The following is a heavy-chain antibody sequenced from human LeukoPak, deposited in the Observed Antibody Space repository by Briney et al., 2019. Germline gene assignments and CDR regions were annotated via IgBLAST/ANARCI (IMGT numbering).Heavy chain of an antibody. CDR2: INHSGST. D-gene: IGHD6-13*01. Sequence: SETLSLTCAVYGGSFSGYYWSWIRQPPGKGLEWLGEINHSGSTNYNPSLKSRVTISVDTSKNQFSLKLSSVNAADTAVYYCARHTGSSSRTGNDYWGQGTLVTVSS. J-gene: IGHJ4*02. CDR3: ARHTGSSSRTGNDY. V-gene: IGHV4-34*01. CDR1: GGSFSGYY.